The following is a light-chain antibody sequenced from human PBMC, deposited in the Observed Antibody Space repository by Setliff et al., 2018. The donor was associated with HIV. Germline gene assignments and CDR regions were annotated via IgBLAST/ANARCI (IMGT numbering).Light chain of an antibody. Sequence: QSVLTQPHSVSATPGQGVAISCPGSSSNIGRNTVSWYQHLPGSAPKFLICNDNQCPPGAPDRFAAPKSGVSASLAISGLRPEDEADYYCAAWDNTLNAFVFGAGTKVTVL. CDR1: SSNIGRNT. V-gene: IGLV1-44*01. CDR3: AAWDNTLNAFV. J-gene: IGLJ1*01. CDR2: NDN.